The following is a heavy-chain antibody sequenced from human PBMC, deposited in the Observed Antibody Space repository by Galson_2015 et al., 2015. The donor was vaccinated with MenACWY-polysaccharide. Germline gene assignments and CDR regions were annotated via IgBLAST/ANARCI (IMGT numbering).Heavy chain of an antibody. Sequence: LVKPTQNLTQSCTFSGFSLSASGVDAGGIRQPPGKALEWLAIISWDADTPYTPSLKSRLTITKDTSKSQVVLTMTNMDPVDTAAYYCAHSRTYDILTGSLFPRFDPWGQGALVTVSS. CDR3: AHSRTYDILTGSLFPRFDP. J-gene: IGHJ5*02. D-gene: IGHD3-9*01. CDR1: GFSLSASGVD. CDR2: ISWDADT. V-gene: IGHV2-5*02.